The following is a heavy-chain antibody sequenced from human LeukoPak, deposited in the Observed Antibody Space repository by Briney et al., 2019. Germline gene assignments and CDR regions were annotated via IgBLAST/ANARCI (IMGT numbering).Heavy chain of an antibody. CDR2: IYSGGST. D-gene: IGHD2-2*01. Sequence: GGSLRLSCAASGFTVSSNYMSWVGQAPGKGLEWVSVIYSGGSTYYADSVKGRFTISRDNSKNTLYLQMNSLRAEDTAVYYCAKDRVSSTRYYFHYWGQGTLVTVTS. CDR1: GFTVSSNY. V-gene: IGHV3-53*01. CDR3: AKDRVSSTRYYFHY. J-gene: IGHJ4*02.